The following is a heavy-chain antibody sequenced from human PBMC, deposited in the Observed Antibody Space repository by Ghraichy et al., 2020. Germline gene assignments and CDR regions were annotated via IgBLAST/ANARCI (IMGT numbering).Heavy chain of an antibody. CDR3: ARAEEYYDSSGYSRTTEFDY. Sequence: GGSLRLSCAASGFTFSTYSMNWVRQAPGKGLEWVSSISSSSTYIFYADSVRGRFTISRDNAKNSLYLQMNSLRAEDTAVYYCARAEEYYDSSGYSRTTEFDYWGQGTLVNVSS. J-gene: IGHJ4*02. CDR2: ISSSSTYI. D-gene: IGHD3-22*01. V-gene: IGHV3-21*01. CDR1: GFTFSTYS.